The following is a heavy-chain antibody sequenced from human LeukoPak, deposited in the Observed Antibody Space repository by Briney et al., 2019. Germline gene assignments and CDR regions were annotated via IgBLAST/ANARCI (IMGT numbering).Heavy chain of an antibody. D-gene: IGHD3-22*01. CDR2: IYHSGST. J-gene: IGHJ5*02. Sequence: PSETLSLTRTVSGYSISSGYYWGWIRQPPGKGVKWIGSIYHSGSTYYNPSLKSRVTISVDTSKNQFSLKLSSVTAADTAVYYCARDSLPYYDSSGYNWFDPWGQGTLVTVSS. V-gene: IGHV4-38-2*02. CDR1: GYSISSGYY. CDR3: ARDSLPYYDSSGYNWFDP.